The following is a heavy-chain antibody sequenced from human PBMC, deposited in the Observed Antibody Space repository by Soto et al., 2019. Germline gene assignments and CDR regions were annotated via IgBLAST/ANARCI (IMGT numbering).Heavy chain of an antibody. J-gene: IGHJ3*02. V-gene: IGHV1-69*12. CDR2: IIPIFTTT. CDR3: AREVAADGTFREDVFDI. D-gene: IGHD6-13*01. CDR1: GGTFSNHA. Sequence: QVHLVQSGAEVKKPGSSVKVSCKAPGGTFSNHAINWVRQAPGQGLELMGRIIPIFTTTNYAQKFQGRVTMTADESTITAYLELSSLKHDDTAVYYCAREVAADGTFREDVFDIWGQGTLVTVSS.